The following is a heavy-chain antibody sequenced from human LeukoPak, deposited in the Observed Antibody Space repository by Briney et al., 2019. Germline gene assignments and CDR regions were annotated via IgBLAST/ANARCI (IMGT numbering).Heavy chain of an antibody. Sequence: KPSETLSLTCTVSGGSISSSSYYWGWIRQPPGKGLEWIGSIYYSGSTYYNPSLKSRVTISVDTSKNQFSLKLSSVTVADTAIYYCARGREGFCLTNTCYEFYGMDVWGQGTTVTVSS. CDR1: GGSISSSSYY. J-gene: IGHJ6*02. CDR2: IYYSGST. V-gene: IGHV4-39*07. CDR3: ARGREGFCLTNTCYEFYGMDV. D-gene: IGHD2-2*01.